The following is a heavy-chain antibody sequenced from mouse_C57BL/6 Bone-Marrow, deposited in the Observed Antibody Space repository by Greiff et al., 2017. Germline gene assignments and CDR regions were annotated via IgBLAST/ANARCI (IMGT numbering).Heavy chain of an antibody. CDR2: ISSGSSTI. V-gene: IGHV5-17*01. CDR1: GFTFSDYG. CDR3: ASHSSSYGSRGAWFAC. J-gene: IGHJ3*01. Sequence: EVKVVESGGGLVKPGGSLKLSCAASGFTFSDYGMHWVRQAPEKGLGWVAYISSGSSTIYYADTVKGRFTISRDNAKNTLFLQMTSLRSEDTAMYYCASHSSSYGSRGAWFACWGQGTLVTVSA. D-gene: IGHD1-1*01.